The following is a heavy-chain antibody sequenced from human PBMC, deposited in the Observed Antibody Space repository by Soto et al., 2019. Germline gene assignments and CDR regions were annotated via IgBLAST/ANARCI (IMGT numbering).Heavy chain of an antibody. V-gene: IGHV1-69*13. CDR3: AREVVFLDP. J-gene: IGHJ5*02. CDR2: IIPMFGTL. CDR1: GGTLTTYA. Sequence: GASVKVSCKVSGGTLTTYAITWVRQAPGQGLEWMGRIIPMFGTLNYAQKFQGRITITADESTNTTYMELSSVKSEDTAMYYCAREVVFLDPWGQGTPVTVS.